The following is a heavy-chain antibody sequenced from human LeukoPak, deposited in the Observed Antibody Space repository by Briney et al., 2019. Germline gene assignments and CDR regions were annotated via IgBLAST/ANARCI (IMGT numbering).Heavy chain of an antibody. Sequence: ASVKVSCKASGYNFTSYGISWVRQAPGQGLEWMGWISAYNGNTNYAQKLQGRVTMTTDTSTSTAYMELRSLRPDDTAVYYCARTGVGAIHYNWFDPWGQGTLVTVSS. CDR3: ARTGVGAIHYNWFDP. V-gene: IGHV1-18*01. D-gene: IGHD3-10*01. CDR2: ISAYNGNT. CDR1: GYNFTSYG. J-gene: IGHJ5*02.